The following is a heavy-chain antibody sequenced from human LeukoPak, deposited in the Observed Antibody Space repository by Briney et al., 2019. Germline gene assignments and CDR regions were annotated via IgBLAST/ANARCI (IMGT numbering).Heavy chain of an antibody. CDR2: ISGDGGST. CDR1: GLTFDDYA. J-gene: IGHJ4*02. V-gene: IGHV3-43*02. Sequence: GGSLTLSCAASGLTFDDYAMHWVRHAPGKGLEWVSLISGDGGSTYYADSVKGRFTISRDNSKNSLYLQMNSLRTEDTALYYCAKVVTETTDYFDYWGQGTLVTVSS. D-gene: IGHD1-7*01. CDR3: AKVVTETTDYFDY.